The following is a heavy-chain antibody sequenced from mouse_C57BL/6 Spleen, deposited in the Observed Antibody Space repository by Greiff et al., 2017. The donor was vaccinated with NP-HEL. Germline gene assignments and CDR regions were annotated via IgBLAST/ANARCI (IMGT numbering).Heavy chain of an antibody. CDR2: ISSGGSYT. Sequence: EVQLQESGGDLVKPGGSLKLSCAASGFTFSSYGMSWVRQTPDKRLEWVATISSGGSYTYYPDSVKGRFTISRDNAKNTLYLQMSSLKSEDTAMYYCARHHGYTYAMDYWGQGTSVTVSS. V-gene: IGHV5-6*01. J-gene: IGHJ4*01. CDR1: GFTFSSYG. D-gene: IGHD2-2*01. CDR3: ARHHGYTYAMDY.